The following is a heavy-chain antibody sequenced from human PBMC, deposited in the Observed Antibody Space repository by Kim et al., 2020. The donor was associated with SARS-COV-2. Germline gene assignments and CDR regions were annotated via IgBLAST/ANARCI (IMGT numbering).Heavy chain of an antibody. CDR2: ISSSGSTI. CDR1: GFTFSDYY. V-gene: IGHV3-11*04. CDR3: ARDLLLWFGESGWNLDYYYGMDV. Sequence: GGSLRLSCAASGFTFSDYYMSWIRQAPGKGLEWVSYISSSGSTIYYADSVKGRFTISRDNAKNSLYLQMNSLRAEDTAVYYCARDLLLWFGESGWNLDYYYGMDVWGQGTTVTVSS. D-gene: IGHD3-10*01. J-gene: IGHJ6*02.